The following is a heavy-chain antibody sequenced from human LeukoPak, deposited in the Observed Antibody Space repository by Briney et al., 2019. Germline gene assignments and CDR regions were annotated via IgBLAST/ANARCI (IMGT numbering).Heavy chain of an antibody. CDR1: DDSITMYY. CDR2: VDHTGST. V-gene: IGHV4-59*12. Sequence: SETLSLTCTVSDDSITMYYWTWIRQPPGKGLEWIGYVDHTGSTKFNPSLNGRVSISRDTSNNFFSLRLRSVTAADTAVYYCARAYPYYDILTGYYKVGNFDYWGQGTLVTVSS. D-gene: IGHD3-9*01. CDR3: ARAYPYYDILTGYYKVGNFDY. J-gene: IGHJ4*02.